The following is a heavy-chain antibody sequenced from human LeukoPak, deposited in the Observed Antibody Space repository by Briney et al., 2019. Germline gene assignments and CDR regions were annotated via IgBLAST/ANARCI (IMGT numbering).Heavy chain of an antibody. V-gene: IGHV3-23*01. J-gene: IGHJ6*03. CDR2: ISGSGGST. Sequence: GGSLRLSCAASGFTFSRYAMSWVRQAPGKGLEWVSAISGSGGSTYYADSVKGRFTISRDNSKNTLYLQMNSLRAEDTAVYYCAKGKGHYYYYMDVWGKGTTVTVSS. CDR1: GFTFSRYA. CDR3: AKGKGHYYYYMDV.